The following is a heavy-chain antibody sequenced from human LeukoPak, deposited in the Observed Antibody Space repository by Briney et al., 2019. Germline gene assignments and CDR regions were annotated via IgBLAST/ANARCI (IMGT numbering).Heavy chain of an antibody. D-gene: IGHD3-10*01. CDR2: SYIRGST. Sequence: PSETLSLTCTVSGASISSGSYYWSWIRQPDGKGLEWIGRSYIRGSTDYNPSLKSRVTISVDTSKNQFSLKLNSVTAADTAVYYCARIGYGSGSPTNLWGQGTLVTVSS. J-gene: IGHJ5*02. V-gene: IGHV4-61*02. CDR1: GASISSGSYY. CDR3: ARIGYGSGSPTNL.